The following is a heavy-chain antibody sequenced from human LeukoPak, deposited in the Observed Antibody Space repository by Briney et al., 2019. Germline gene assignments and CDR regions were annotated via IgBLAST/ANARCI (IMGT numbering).Heavy chain of an antibody. J-gene: IGHJ4*02. CDR1: GYTFTSYD. D-gene: IGHD3-10*01. CDR2: MNPNSGNT. V-gene: IGHV1-8*01. Sequence: ASVKVSCKASGYTFTSYDINWVRQATGQGLEWMGWMNPNSGNTGYAQKFQGRVTMTRSTSISTAYMELSSLRSEDTAVYYCARVQLAWFGELSYFDYWGQGTLVTVSS. CDR3: ARVQLAWFGELSYFDY.